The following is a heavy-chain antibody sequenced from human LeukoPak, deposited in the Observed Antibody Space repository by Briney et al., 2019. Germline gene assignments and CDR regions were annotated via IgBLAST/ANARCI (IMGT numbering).Heavy chain of an antibody. CDR2: ISYDGSNK. J-gene: IGHJ4*02. CDR3: ARDPYGDPKYYFDY. D-gene: IGHD4-17*01. Sequence: PGGSLRLSCAASGFTFSSYVMHWVRQAPGKGLEWAAVISYDGSNKYYADSVKGRFTISRDNSKNTLYLQMGSLRAEDMAVYYCARDPYGDPKYYFDYWGQGTLVTVSS. V-gene: IGHV3-30*14. CDR1: GFTFSSYV.